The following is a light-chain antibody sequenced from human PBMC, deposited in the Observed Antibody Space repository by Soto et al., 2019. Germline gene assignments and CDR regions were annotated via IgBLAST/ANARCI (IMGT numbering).Light chain of an antibody. V-gene: IGKV1-39*01. Sequence: DIQMTQSPSSLSASVGDRVTITCRASQSISSYLNWYQQKPGKAPKLLVYTVSNLQSGVPSRFSGSGSGTDFTLAISSLQPEDFATYYCQQSYRTLMYTFGQGTKLEIK. CDR3: QQSYRTLMYT. J-gene: IGKJ2*01. CDR2: TVS. CDR1: QSISSY.